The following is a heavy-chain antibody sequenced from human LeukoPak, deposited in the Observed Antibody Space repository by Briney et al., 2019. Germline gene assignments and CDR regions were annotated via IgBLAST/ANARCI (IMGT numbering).Heavy chain of an antibody. D-gene: IGHD6-13*01. CDR2: ISSDASIT. Sequence: GSLRLSCAASGLTFSTYWMHWVRQDPGKGLVWVSRISSDASITSYADPVKGRFTISRDNAKNTLYLQMGSLRAEDMAVYYCAREWAAAAVDYWGQGTLVTVSS. CDR1: GLTFSTYW. J-gene: IGHJ4*02. V-gene: IGHV3-74*01. CDR3: AREWAAAAVDY.